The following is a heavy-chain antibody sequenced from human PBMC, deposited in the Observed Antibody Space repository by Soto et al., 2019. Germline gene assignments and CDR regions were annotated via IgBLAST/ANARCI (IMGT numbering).Heavy chain of an antibody. CDR3: ARVRGLAFHI. CDR2: IYYSGTT. J-gene: IGHJ3*02. Sequence: QVQLQESGPGLVTPSQTLSLNCSVSGGSINSGDYYWSWIRQHAGQGLEWIGYIYYSGTTSYNPSLKSRITLSIDTSESQFSLEMCSATAADTAVYYCARVRGLAFHIRCPGTMVTVS. D-gene: IGHD3-10*01. V-gene: IGHV4-31*03. CDR1: GGSINSGDYY.